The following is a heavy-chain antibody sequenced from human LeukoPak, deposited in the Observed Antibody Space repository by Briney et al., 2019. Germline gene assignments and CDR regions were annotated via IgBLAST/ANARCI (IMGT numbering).Heavy chain of an antibody. CDR1: GFSFSDFG. V-gene: IGHV3-30*03. D-gene: IGHD5-18*01. J-gene: IGHJ4*02. CDR2: MSFDGTNK. Sequence: PGGSLRLSCAASGFSFSDFGMHWVRQAPGKGLEWVAAMSFDGTNKYYADSVKGRFAISRDNSKNTLYLQMNSLRAEDTAVYYRARLDTAMGLGPYGYFDYWGQGTLVTVSS. CDR3: ARLDTAMGLGPYGYFDY.